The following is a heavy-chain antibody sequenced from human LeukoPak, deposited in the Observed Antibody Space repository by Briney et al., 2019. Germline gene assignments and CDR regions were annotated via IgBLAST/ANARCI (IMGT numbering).Heavy chain of an antibody. Sequence: GGSLRRYCAASGFTFTSYAMNWVRQAPGKGLEWVSAISGSGGSTYYADSVKGRFTISRDNSKNTLYLQMNSLRAEDTAVYYCAKVLVPASGFYYYGMDVWGQGTTVTVSS. D-gene: IGHD3-3*01. V-gene: IGHV3-23*01. J-gene: IGHJ6*02. CDR1: GFTFTSYA. CDR2: ISGSGGST. CDR3: AKVLVPASGFYYYGMDV.